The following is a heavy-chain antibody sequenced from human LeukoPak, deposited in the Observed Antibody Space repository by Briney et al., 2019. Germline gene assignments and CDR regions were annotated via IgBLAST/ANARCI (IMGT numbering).Heavy chain of an antibody. CDR3: AKDLVKATVTTNMDV. CDR2: IRYDGSNK. J-gene: IGHJ6*03. Sequence: PGGSLRLSCAASGFTFSSYAMSWVRQAPGKGLEWVAFIRYDGSNKYYADSVKGRFTISRDNSKNTLYLQMNSLRAEDTAVYYCAKDLVKATVTTNMDVWGXGTTVTVSS. V-gene: IGHV3-30*02. CDR1: GFTFSSYA. D-gene: IGHD4-11*01.